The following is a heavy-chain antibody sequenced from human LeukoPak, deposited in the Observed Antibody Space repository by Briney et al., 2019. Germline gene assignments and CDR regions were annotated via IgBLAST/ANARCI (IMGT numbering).Heavy chain of an antibody. CDR3: ARENFWSGRIDY. CDR1: GGSISSYY. D-gene: IGHD3-3*01. CDR2: IYYSGST. J-gene: IGHJ4*02. V-gene: IGHV4-59*01. Sequence: SETLSLTCTVSGGSISSYYWSWIRQPPGKGLEWIGYIYYSGSTYYNPSLKSRVTISVDTSKNQFSLKLSSVTAADTAVYYCARENFWSGRIDYWGQGTLVTVSS.